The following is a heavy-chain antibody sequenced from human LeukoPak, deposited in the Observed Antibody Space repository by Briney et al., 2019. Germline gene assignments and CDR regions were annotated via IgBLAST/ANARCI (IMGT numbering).Heavy chain of an antibody. CDR3: AKYLQDDYGDYGLNYYYMDV. D-gene: IGHD4-17*01. V-gene: IGHV3-23*01. CDR1: GFTFSSYA. CDR2: ISGSGGST. J-gene: IGHJ6*03. Sequence: GGSLRLSFAASGFTFSSYAMSWVRQAPGKGLEWVSAISGSGGSTYYADSVKGRFTISRDNSKNTLYLQMNSLRAEDTAVYYCAKYLQDDYGDYGLNYYYMDVWGKGTTVTVSS.